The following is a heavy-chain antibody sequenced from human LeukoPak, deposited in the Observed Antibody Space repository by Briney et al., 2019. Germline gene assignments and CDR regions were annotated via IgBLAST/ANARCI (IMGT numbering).Heavy chain of an antibody. CDR2: INPNSGGT. CDR3: ARDSQAFCSGVSCLNYFDY. CDR1: GYTFTDFY. Sequence: ASVNVSCQTSGYTFTDFYMHWVRQAPGQGLEWMGWINPNSGGTNYAQKFQGKVTLTRDTSISTAYMELSRLRSDDTAVYYCARDSQAFCSGVSCLNYFDYWGQGTLVTVSS. J-gene: IGHJ4*02. V-gene: IGHV1-2*02. D-gene: IGHD2-15*01.